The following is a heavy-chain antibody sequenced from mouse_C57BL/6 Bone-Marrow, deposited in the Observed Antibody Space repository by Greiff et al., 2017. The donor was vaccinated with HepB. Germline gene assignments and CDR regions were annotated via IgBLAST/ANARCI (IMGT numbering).Heavy chain of an antibody. CDR3: AKFFAY. V-gene: IGHV3-6*01. CDR2: ISYDGSN. J-gene: IGHJ3*01. CDR1: GYSITSGYY. Sequence: VQLQQSGPGLVKPSQSLSLTCSVTGYSITSGYYWNWIRQFPGNKLEWMGYISYDGSNNYNPSPKNRISITRDTSKNQFFLKLNSVTTEATATYSCAKFFAYWGQGTLVTVSA.